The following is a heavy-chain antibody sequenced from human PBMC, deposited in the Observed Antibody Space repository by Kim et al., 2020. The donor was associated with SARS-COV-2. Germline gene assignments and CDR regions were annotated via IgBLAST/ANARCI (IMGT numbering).Heavy chain of an antibody. D-gene: IGHD6-13*01. V-gene: IGHV4-59*08. CDR2: IYYSGST. J-gene: IGHJ4*02. Sequence: SETLSLTCTVSGGSISSYYWSWIRQPPEKGLEWIGYIYYSGSTNYNPSLKSRVTISVDTSKNQFSLKLSSVTAADTAVYYCARRVVGSSWYDYFDYWGQGTLVTVSS. CDR1: GGSISSYY. CDR3: ARRVVGSSWYDYFDY.